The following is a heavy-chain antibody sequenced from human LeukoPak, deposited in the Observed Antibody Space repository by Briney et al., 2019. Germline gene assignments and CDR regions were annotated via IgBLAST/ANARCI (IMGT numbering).Heavy chain of an antibody. Sequence: SETLSLTCTVSGGSISSYYWSWIRQPPGKGLEWIGYIYYSGSTNYNPSLKSRVTISVDTSKNQFSLKLSSVTAADTAVHYCARDTEADGGVNWFDPWGQGTLVTVSS. CDR3: ARDTEADGGVNWFDP. J-gene: IGHJ5*02. D-gene: IGHD2-8*02. CDR2: IYYSGST. V-gene: IGHV4-59*01. CDR1: GGSISSYY.